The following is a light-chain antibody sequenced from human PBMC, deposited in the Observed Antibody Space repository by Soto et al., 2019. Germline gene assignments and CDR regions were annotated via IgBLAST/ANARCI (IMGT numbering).Light chain of an antibody. CDR1: SGHSNYA. Sequence: QLVLTQSPSVSASLGASVKLTCTLSSGHSNYAIAWHQQQPEKGPRYLMKINSDGSHIKGDAIPDRFSVSSSGTERYLTISSLQSDHEADYYCQTWDTGIRVFGGGTQLTVL. V-gene: IGLV4-69*01. CDR3: QTWDTGIRV. J-gene: IGLJ3*02. CDR2: INSDGSH.